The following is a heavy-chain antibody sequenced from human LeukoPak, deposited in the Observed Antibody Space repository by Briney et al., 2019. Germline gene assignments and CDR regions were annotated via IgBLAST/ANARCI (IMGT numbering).Heavy chain of an antibody. CDR2: ISSSSSYI. Sequence: GGSLRLSCAASGFTFSSYSMNWVRQAPGKGLEWVSSISSSSSYIYYADSVKGRFTISRDNAKNSLYLQMNSLRAGDTAVYYCAREEEEYQLLGNWFDPWGQGTLVTVSS. CDR3: AREEEEYQLLGNWFDP. CDR1: GFTFSSYS. J-gene: IGHJ5*02. V-gene: IGHV3-21*01. D-gene: IGHD2-2*01.